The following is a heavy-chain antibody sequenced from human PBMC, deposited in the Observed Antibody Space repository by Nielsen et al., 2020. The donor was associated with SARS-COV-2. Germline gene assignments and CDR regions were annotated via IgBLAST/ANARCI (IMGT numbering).Heavy chain of an antibody. Sequence: GGSLRLSCAASGFTFSSYAMSWVRQAPGKGLEWVSAISGSGGSTYYADSVKGRFTISRDNSKNTLYLQMNSLRAEDTAVYYCAKGSSGDYYYYYYMDVWGKGTTVTVSS. CDR3: AKGSSGDYYYYYYMDV. D-gene: IGHD3-10*01. CDR1: GFTFSSYA. V-gene: IGHV3-23*01. CDR2: ISGSGGST. J-gene: IGHJ6*03.